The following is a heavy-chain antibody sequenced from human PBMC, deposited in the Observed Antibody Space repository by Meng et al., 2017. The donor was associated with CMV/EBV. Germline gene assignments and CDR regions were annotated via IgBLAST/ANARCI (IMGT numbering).Heavy chain of an antibody. CDR2: ISYDGSNK. D-gene: IGHD2-2*01. CDR3: ARSGGYCSSTSCLNYFDY. CDR1: GFTFSSYA. J-gene: IGHJ4*02. Sequence: GESLKISCAASGFTFSSYAMHWVRQAPGKGLEWVAVISYDGSNKYYADSVKGRFTISRDNSKNTLYLQMNSLRAEDTAVYYCARSGGYCSSTSCLNYFDYWGQGTLVTVSS. V-gene: IGHV3-30-3*01.